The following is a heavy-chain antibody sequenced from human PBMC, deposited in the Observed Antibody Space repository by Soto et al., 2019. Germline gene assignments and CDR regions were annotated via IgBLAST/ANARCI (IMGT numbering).Heavy chain of an antibody. J-gene: IGHJ4*02. CDR3: ARDSDMVGGEKIILDY. Sequence: GASVKVSCKASGYTFTGYYMHWVRQAPGQGLEWMGWINPNSGGTNYAQKFQGWVTMTRDTSISTAYMELSRLRSDDTAVFYCARDSDMVGGEKIILDYWGKGTLVTVSS. V-gene: IGHV1-2*04. CDR2: INPNSGGT. D-gene: IGHD3-10*01. CDR1: GYTFTGYY.